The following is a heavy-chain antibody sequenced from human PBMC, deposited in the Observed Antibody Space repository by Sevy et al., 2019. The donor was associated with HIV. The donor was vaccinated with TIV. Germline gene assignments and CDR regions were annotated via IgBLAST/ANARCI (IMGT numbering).Heavy chain of an antibody. D-gene: IGHD2-15*01. CDR2: IKGDGREI. CDR3: ARDPGGRDWFDP. Sequence: GGSLRLSCAASGFTFSYYRMRWVRQAPGKGLEWVANIKGDGREIYYVDSVKGRFTISRDNAKNSLFLEMNSLRAEDTAVYYCARDPGGRDWFDPWGQGTLVTVSS. CDR1: GFTFSYYR. V-gene: IGHV3-7*03. J-gene: IGHJ5*02.